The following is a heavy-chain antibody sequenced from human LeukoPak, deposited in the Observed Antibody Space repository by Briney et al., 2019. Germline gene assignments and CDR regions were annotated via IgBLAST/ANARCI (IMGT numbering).Heavy chain of an antibody. J-gene: IGHJ4*02. CDR2: IYYSGST. CDR1: GASVSSFY. CDR3: ARQPPSGWSLYDY. Sequence: PSETLSLTCTVSGASVSSFYWSWIRQPPGKGLEWIGYIYYSGSTNYNPSLKSRVTISVDTSKNQFSLKLSSVTAADTAVYYCARQPPSGWSLYDYWGQGTLVTVSS. V-gene: IGHV4-59*08. D-gene: IGHD6-19*01.